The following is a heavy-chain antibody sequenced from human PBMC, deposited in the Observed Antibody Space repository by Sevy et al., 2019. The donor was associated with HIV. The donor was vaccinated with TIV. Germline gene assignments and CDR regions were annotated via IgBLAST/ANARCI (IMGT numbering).Heavy chain of an antibody. J-gene: IGHJ4*02. CDR2: INHSGST. V-gene: IGHV4-34*01. Sequence: SETLSLTCAVYGVSFSGYYWSWIRQPPGKGLEWMGEINHSGSTNYNQSLKSRVAISVDTSKNPFSLKLSSVTAAETAVYYCENGIDSSGYYYTLDSWGQGTLVTVSS. CDR1: GVSFSGYY. CDR3: ENGIDSSGYYYTLDS. D-gene: IGHD3-22*01.